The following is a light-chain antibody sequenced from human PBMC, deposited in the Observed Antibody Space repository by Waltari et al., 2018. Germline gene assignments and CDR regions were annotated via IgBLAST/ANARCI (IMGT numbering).Light chain of an antibody. CDR2: NVN. Sequence: QSALTQPASVSGSPGQSITISCTGSSPDIGGYDYVSGYRQDPGKAPKLIIHNVNKRPSGVSDRFSGSKSGNTASLTISGLQAEDEAHYFCNSYTSRSTMIFGGGTTLTV. V-gene: IGLV2-14*01. CDR3: NSYTSRSTMI. J-gene: IGLJ2*01. CDR1: SPDIGGYDY.